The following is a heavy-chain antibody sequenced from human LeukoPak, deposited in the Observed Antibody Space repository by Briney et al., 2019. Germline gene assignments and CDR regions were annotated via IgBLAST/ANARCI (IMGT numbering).Heavy chain of an antibody. CDR3: ARGFDGLTGYYPPDY. Sequence: SETLFLTCAVYRGSVSGYYWSWVRQSPGKGLEWIGEISHSGRTKNNPSLKSRVTISEDMSKKQFSLKPNSVTAADTAVYYCARGFDGLTGYYPPDYWSQGTLVTVSS. V-gene: IGHV4-34*01. CDR1: RGSVSGYY. D-gene: IGHD3-9*01. J-gene: IGHJ4*02. CDR2: ISHSGRT.